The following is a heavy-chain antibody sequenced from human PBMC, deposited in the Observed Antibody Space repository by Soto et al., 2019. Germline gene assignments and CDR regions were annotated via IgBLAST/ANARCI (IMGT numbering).Heavy chain of an antibody. Sequence: QVQLQQWGAGLLKPSETLSLTCAVYGGSFSGYYWSWIRQPPGKGLEWIGEINHSGSTNYNPSLXVXAXIXXDTAKHQFSLKLPSVTAADTAVDYCARADVPYCVDWGEGTLVTVSS. V-gene: IGHV4-34*01. J-gene: IGHJ4*02. CDR2: INHSGST. CDR3: ARADVPYCVD. CDR1: GGSFSGYY. D-gene: IGHD2-21*02.